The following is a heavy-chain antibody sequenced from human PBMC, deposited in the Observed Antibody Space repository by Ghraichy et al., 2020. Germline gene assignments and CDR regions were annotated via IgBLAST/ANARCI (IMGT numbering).Heavy chain of an antibody. Sequence: GGSLRLSCAASGFTFTSYAMTWVRQAPGKGLEWVSSIGATDGTTSYADSVAGRFTISRDNSKTTLYLLLNSLRADATAVYYCARDGITGDGIWHWFDPWGQGTLVTVSS. CDR1: GFTFTSYA. CDR2: IGATDGTT. V-gene: IGHV3-23*01. J-gene: IGHJ5*02. CDR3: ARDGITGDGIWHWFDP. D-gene: IGHD7-27*01.